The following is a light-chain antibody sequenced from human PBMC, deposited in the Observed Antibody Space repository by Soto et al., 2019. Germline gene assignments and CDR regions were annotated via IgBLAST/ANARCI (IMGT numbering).Light chain of an antibody. CDR1: SNDVGAYNY. CDR3: CSYEVRDTFFV. Sequence: QSVLTQPRSVSGSPGQSVIISCTGTSNDVGAYNYVSWYQQHPGKAPKLVISDVSKRPSGVPARFSGSKSGNTASLTISGLQAEDEADYFCCSYEVRDTFFVFGAGTKLTVL. J-gene: IGLJ1*01. CDR2: DVS. V-gene: IGLV2-11*01.